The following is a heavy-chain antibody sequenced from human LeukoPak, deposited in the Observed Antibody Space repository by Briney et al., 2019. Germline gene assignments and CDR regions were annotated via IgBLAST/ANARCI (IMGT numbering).Heavy chain of an antibody. J-gene: IGHJ4*02. CDR2: ISGGGGST. CDR1: GFTFSNYA. CDR3: ARFIVSTIIRGFDY. D-gene: IGHD5/OR15-5a*01. Sequence: PGGSLRLSCAASGFTFSNYAMSWVRQAPGKGLEWVSAISGGGGSTYHADSVEGRFTISRDNSKNTLYLQMNSLRAEDTAIYYCARFIVSTIIRGFDYWGQGTLVTVSS. V-gene: IGHV3-23*01.